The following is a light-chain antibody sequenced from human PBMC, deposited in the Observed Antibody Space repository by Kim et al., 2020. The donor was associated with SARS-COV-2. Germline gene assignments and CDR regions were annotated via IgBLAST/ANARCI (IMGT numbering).Light chain of an antibody. Sequence: SASVGEPVTITCRASQSISTWLAWYQQKPGKAPELLIYKASTLQGEVPSRFGGSGSGTEFTLTIAGVQPDDFATYFCQQYHTYWTFGPGTKVDIK. CDR1: QSISTW. CDR2: KAS. V-gene: IGKV1-5*03. CDR3: QQYHTYWT. J-gene: IGKJ1*01.